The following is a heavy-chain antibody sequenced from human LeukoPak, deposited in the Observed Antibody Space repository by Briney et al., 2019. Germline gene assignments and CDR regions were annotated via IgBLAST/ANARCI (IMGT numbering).Heavy chain of an antibody. D-gene: IGHD2-15*01. Sequence: PSETLSLTCAVYGGSFSGYYWSWIRQPPGKGLEWIGEINHSGSTNYNPSLKSRVTISVDTSKNQFSLKLSSVTAADTAVHYCARYGSHTPYYYYGMDVWGQGTTVTVSS. CDR1: GGSFSGYY. V-gene: IGHV4-34*01. CDR3: ARYGSHTPYYYYGMDV. CDR2: INHSGST. J-gene: IGHJ6*02.